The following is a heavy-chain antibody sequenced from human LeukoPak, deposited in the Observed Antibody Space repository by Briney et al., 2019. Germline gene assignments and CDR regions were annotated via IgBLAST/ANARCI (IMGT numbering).Heavy chain of an antibody. D-gene: IGHD6-19*01. CDR1: GGTFSNYA. V-gene: IGHV1-69*01. J-gene: IGHJ6*03. CDR3: ARDPGIAVAGTRYYYMDV. CDR2: IIPIFGTA. Sequence: SVKVSCKASGGTFSNYAMNWVRQAPGQGLEWMGGIIPIFGTANYAQKFQGRVTITADESTSTAYMELSSLRSEDTAVYYCARDPGIAVAGTRYYYMDVWGKGTTVTVSS.